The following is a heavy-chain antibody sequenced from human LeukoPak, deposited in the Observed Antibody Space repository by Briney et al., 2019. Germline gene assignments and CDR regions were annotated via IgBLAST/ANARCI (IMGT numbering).Heavy chain of an antibody. CDR2: INPDGSEK. CDR3: ARYYDPPVGDAFDI. V-gene: IGHV3-7*01. Sequence: GGSLRLSCAASGFRFGSDWMSWVRQAPGKGLEWVANINPDGSEKYYVDSVKGRFTISRGNGKNSLYLQLNSLRAEDTAVYYCARYYDPPVGDAFDIWGQGTMVTVSS. J-gene: IGHJ3*02. CDR1: GFRFGSDW. D-gene: IGHD3-16*01.